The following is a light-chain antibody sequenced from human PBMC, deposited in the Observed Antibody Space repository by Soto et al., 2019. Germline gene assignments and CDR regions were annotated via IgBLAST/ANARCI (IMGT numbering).Light chain of an antibody. Sequence: SVLTQPPSVSGAPGQRVTISCTGSSSIIGAGYDVHWYQQLPGTAPKLLIYGNSNRPSGVPDRFSGSKSGTSASLAITGLQAEDEADYYCLSYDSSLSAWVFGGGTKLTVL. CDR3: LSYDSSLSAWV. V-gene: IGLV1-40*01. CDR2: GNS. CDR1: SSIIGAGYD. J-gene: IGLJ3*02.